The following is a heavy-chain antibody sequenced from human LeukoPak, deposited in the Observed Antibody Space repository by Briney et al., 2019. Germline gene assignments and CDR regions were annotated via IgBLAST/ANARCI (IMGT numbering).Heavy chain of an antibody. CDR1: GYTFTAYY. D-gene: IGHD1-26*01. CDR2: IIPILGIA. CDR3: ARDDGAQVGPTEYNWFDP. J-gene: IGHJ5*02. Sequence: GASVKVSCKASGYTFTAYYIHWVRQVPGQGLEWMGGIIPILGIANYAQKFRGRVTITADKSTSTAYMELSSLRSEDTAVYYCARDDGAQVGPTEYNWFDPWGQGTLVTVSS. V-gene: IGHV1-69*10.